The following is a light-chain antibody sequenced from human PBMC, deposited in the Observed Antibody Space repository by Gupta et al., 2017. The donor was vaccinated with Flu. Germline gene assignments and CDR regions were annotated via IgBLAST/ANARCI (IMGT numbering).Light chain of an antibody. Sequence: DIQMTQSPSTLSASVGDRVTITCRASQSISSWLAWYQQKPGSAPKLLIYKASSLESGVPSRFSGSGSGTEFTLTISSLQPDDFATYYCQQDNSYPYSFGQGTKLEIK. CDR3: QQDNSYPYS. CDR1: QSISSW. J-gene: IGKJ2*03. V-gene: IGKV1-5*03. CDR2: KAS.